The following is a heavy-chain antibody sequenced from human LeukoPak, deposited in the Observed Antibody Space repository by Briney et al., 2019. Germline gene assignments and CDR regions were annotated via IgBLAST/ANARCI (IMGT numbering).Heavy chain of an antibody. CDR3: ARGIVVVTATRQTFDP. J-gene: IGHJ5*02. Sequence: GGSLRLSCAASGFTFSSYWMSWVRQAPGKGLEWVANIKQDGSEKYYVDSVKARFTISRDNAKNSLYLQMNSLRAEDTAVYYCARGIVVVTATRQTFDPWGQGTLVTVSS. V-gene: IGHV3-7*04. CDR2: IKQDGSEK. CDR1: GFTFSSYW. D-gene: IGHD2-21*02.